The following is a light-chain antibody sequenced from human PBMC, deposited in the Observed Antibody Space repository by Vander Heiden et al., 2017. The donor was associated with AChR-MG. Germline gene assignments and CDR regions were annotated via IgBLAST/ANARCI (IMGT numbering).Light chain of an antibody. CDR2: DVS. Sequence: DIVMTQTPPSLSVTPGQPASIPCTSSPSLLHSDGKTYWFWYLQKPGQCPQPLSDDVSSRFSGVPDRFSGSGSGTDFTLKISRVETVDVDVYYCMEGTHLKTFGQGTKVEIK. J-gene: IGKJ1*01. CDR3: MEGTHLKT. V-gene: IGKV2-29*02. CDR1: PSLLHSDGKTY.